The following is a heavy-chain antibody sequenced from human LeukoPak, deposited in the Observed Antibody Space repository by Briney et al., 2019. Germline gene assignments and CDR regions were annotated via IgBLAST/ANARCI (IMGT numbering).Heavy chain of an antibody. J-gene: IGHJ6*03. V-gene: IGHV3-30*02. CDR2: IRYDGSNK. Sequence: PGGSLRLSCAASGFTFSSYAMHWVRQAPGKGLEWVAFIRYDGSNKYYADSVKGRFTISRDNSKNTLYLQMNSLRAEDTAVYYCAKTSYDSSGYYSYSSSRYYYYYYMDVWGKGTTVTISS. CDR3: AKTSYDSSGYYSYSSSRYYYYYYMDV. D-gene: IGHD3-22*01. CDR1: GFTFSSYA.